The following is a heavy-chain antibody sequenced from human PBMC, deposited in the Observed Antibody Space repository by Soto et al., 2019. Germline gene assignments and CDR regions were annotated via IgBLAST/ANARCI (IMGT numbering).Heavy chain of an antibody. CDR2: ISAYNGNT. V-gene: IGHV1-18*04. J-gene: IGHJ6*02. Sequence: ASVKVSCKASGYTFTSYGIGWVRQAPGQGLEWMGWISAYNGNTNYAQKLQGRVTMTTDTSTSTAYMELRSLRSDDTAVYYCAREADYYGSGRPVDYYGMDVWGQGTTVTVSS. CDR1: GYTFTSYG. CDR3: AREADYYGSGRPVDYYGMDV. D-gene: IGHD3-10*01.